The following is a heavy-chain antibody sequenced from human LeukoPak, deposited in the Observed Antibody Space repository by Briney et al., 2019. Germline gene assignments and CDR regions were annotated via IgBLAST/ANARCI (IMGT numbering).Heavy chain of an antibody. CDR3: AREGQGYYYYNMDV. V-gene: IGHV4-39*07. Sequence: SETLSLTCTVSGGSISSSSYYWGWIRQPPGKGLEWIGSIYYSGSTYYNPSLKSRVTISVDTSKNQFSLKLSSVTAADTAVYYCAREGQGYYYYNMDVWGKGTMVIVSS. CDR1: GGSISSSSYY. CDR2: IYYSGST. J-gene: IGHJ6*03.